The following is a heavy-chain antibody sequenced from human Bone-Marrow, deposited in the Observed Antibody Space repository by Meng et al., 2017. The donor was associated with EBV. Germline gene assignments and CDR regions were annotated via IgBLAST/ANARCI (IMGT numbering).Heavy chain of an antibody. CDR3: ARDGHDSPFDY. J-gene: IGHJ4*02. CDR1: CCTFSSYR. D-gene: IGHD3-22*01. V-gene: IGHV3-21*01. CDR2: ISSSSSYI. Sequence: EVQLVESGGGLVKPGGSLRVSCAASCCTFSSYRMNWVRQARGKGLEWVSSISSSSSYIYYADSVKGRFTISRDNAKNSLYLQMNSLRAEDTAVYYCARDGHDSPFDYWGQGTLVTVSS.